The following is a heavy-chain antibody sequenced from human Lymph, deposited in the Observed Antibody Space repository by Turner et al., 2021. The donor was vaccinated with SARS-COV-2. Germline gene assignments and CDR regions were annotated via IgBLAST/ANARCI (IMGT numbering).Heavy chain of an antibody. J-gene: IGHJ4*02. Sequence: QAQLVESGGGVAQSGRSLRLSWGGSGFTFSSYAMHWVRQAPGKGLGWVAFISYDGSDKYYADSVKGRFTFSRDNSKNTLYLQMNSLRAEDTAVYYCARDRDSSGWVDYWGQGTLVTVSS. CDR3: ARDRDSSGWVDY. CDR1: GFTFSSYA. CDR2: ISYDGSDK. D-gene: IGHD3-22*01. V-gene: IGHV3-30*04.